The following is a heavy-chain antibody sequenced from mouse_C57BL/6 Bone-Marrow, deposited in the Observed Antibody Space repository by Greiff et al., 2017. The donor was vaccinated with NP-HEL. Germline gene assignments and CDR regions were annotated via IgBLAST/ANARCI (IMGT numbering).Heavy chain of an antibody. CDR2: IDPEDGET. CDR3: ARITGLERGFDY. D-gene: IGHD1-1*01. J-gene: IGHJ2*01. Sequence: DVKLQESGAELVKPGASVKLSCTASGFNIKDYYMHWVKQRTEQGLEWIGRIDPEDGETKYAPKFKGKATITADTSSNTAYLQLGSLTSEDTAVYYCARITGLERGFDYWGQGTTLTVSS. CDR1: GFNIKDYY. V-gene: IGHV14-2*01.